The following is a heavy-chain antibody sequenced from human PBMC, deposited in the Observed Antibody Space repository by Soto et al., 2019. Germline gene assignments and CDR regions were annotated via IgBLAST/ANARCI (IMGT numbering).Heavy chain of an antibody. CDR2: IKPDGSEK. V-gene: IGHV3-7*01. J-gene: IGHJ4*02. CDR3: ARTRAEKL. CDR1: GFTFSSYY. D-gene: IGHD1-1*01. Sequence: EVQLVESGGDLVQPGGSLRLSCTGSGFTFSSYYRNWVRQAPGKGLEWVANIKPDGSEKYYVDSVNGRFTISRDNAKNSLDLQMNSLRVEDTAVYYCARTRAEKLWGPGTLVTVSS.